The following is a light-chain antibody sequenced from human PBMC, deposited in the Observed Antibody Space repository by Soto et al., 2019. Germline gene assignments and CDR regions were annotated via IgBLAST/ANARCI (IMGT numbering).Light chain of an antibody. V-gene: IGKV3-15*01. Sequence: EIVMTQSPATLSVSPGERATLSCRASQSVSSNLAWYQQKPGQAPRLLIYGASTRATGIPARFSGSGSGTEFTLIISSLQSEDFAVYYCQQDNNWPYTFGQGTKLEIK. CDR2: GAS. CDR1: QSVSSN. J-gene: IGKJ2*01. CDR3: QQDNNWPYT.